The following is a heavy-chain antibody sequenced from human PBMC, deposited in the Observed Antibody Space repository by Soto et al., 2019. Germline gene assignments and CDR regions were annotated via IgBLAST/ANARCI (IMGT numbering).Heavy chain of an antibody. D-gene: IGHD2-2*01. V-gene: IGHV1-18*04. CDR3: ASPRVGIVVVPAADLGYYYGMDV. CDR1: GYTFISYA. J-gene: IGHJ6*02. Sequence: ASVKVSCKAPGYTFISYAISWIRQAPGQGLEWMGWISAHNDNTNYAQKFQDRLTMTTDTSTSTAYMELSSLRSEDTAVYYCASPRVGIVVVPAADLGYYYGMDVWGQGTTVTVSS. CDR2: ISAHNDNT.